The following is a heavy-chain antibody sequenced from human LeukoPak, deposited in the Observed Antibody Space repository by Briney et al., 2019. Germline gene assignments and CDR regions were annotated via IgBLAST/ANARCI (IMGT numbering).Heavy chain of an antibody. J-gene: IGHJ6*03. Sequence: AGSSLRLSCAPSGLTFSSYAMHWARQAPGKGLEWVSYISSSGSTIYYADSVKGRFTISRDNAKNSLYLQMNSLRAEDTAVYYCARYRQYRVSGTNEPTRYYYYYMDVWGKGTTVTVSS. D-gene: IGHD2-8*01. CDR3: ARYRQYRVSGTNEPTRYYYYYMDV. V-gene: IGHV3-48*04. CDR1: GLTFSSYA. CDR2: ISSSGSTI.